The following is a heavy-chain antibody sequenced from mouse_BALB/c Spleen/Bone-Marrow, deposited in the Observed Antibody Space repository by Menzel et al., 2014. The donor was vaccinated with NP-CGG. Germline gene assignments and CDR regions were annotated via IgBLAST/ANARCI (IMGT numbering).Heavy chain of an antibody. CDR3: ARHLYGNYGAMDY. J-gene: IGHJ4*01. V-gene: IGHV5-12*02. CDR2: ISNGGGST. CDR1: GFTFSDYY. Sequence: EVQVVESGGGLVQPGGSLKLSCATSGFTFSDYYMYWVRQTPEKRLEWAAYISNGGGSTYYPDTVKGRFTISRDNAKNTLYLQMSRLKSEDTAMYYCARHLYGNYGAMDYWGQGTSVTVSS. D-gene: IGHD2-1*01.